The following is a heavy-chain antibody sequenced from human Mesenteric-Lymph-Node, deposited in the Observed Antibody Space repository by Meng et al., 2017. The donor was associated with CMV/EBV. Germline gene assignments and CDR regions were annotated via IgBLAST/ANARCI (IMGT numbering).Heavy chain of an antibody. J-gene: IGHJ5*02. CDR1: GFTFSRYA. CDR2: ISDSGART. V-gene: IGHV3-23*01. D-gene: IGHD6-6*01. CDR3: TSYAYSSSYA. Sequence: GESLKISCAASGFTFSRYAMGWVRQAPGKGLEWVSSISDSGARTYYADSVKGRFTISRDNSRNTLYLQMNSLRAEDTAVYYCTSYAYSSSYAWGQGTLVTVSS.